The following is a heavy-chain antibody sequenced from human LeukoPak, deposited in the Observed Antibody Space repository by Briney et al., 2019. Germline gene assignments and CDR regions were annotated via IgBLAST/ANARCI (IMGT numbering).Heavy chain of an antibody. CDR2: INPNSGGT. Sequence: ASVKVSCKASGYTFTVYYMHWVRQAPGQGLEYMGWINPNSGGTNYVQKFQGRVTMTRDTSISTAYMELSRLRSDDTAVYYRALYSSGLSDPWGQGTLVTVSS. J-gene: IGHJ5*02. CDR1: GYTFTVYY. D-gene: IGHD6-19*01. V-gene: IGHV1-2*02. CDR3: ALYSSGLSDP.